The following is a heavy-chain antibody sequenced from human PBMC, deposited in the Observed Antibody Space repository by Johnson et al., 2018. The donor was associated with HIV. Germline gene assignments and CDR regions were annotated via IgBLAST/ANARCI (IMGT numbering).Heavy chain of an antibody. D-gene: IGHD6-19*01. Sequence: QVQLVESGGGVVQPGRSLRLSCAASGFTFSSYGMHWVRQAPGKGLEWVAVIWYDGSNKYYADSVTGRFTISRDNSKHTLYLQLNRLRAEDTAVYYCAKDLSPYSSGWYDAFDIRGQGTMVTVSS. CDR2: IWYDGSNK. V-gene: IGHV3-33*06. CDR1: GFTFSSYG. J-gene: IGHJ3*02. CDR3: AKDLSPYSSGWYDAFDI.